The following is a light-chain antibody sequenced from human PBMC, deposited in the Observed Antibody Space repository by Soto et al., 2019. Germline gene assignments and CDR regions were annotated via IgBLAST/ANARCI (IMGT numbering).Light chain of an antibody. CDR2: GAS. V-gene: IGKV3-15*01. CDR1: QSLNSN. CDR3: QQYNTWPWT. Sequence: ETVMTQSPATLSVSPGERATLSCRASQSLNSNLDWYQQKPGQAPRLLIDGASDRATGIPERFSGSGYGTEFTLSISSLQSEDFAVYYCQQYNTWPWTFGQGTKVEIK. J-gene: IGKJ1*01.